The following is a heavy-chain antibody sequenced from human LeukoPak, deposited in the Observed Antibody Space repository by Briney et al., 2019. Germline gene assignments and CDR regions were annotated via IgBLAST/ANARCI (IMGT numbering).Heavy chain of an antibody. V-gene: IGHV5-51*01. J-gene: IGHJ5*02. Sequence: GESLKSSCKGSGYSFTNYWIGWVRQMPGKGLEWMGIIYPGNSDTTYSPSFQGQVTISADKSISTAYLQWSSLKASDTAMYYCARHSRETEGRWLDPWGRGTLVTVSS. CDR1: GYSFTNYW. D-gene: IGHD5-24*01. CDR2: IYPGNSDT. CDR3: ARHSRETEGRWLDP.